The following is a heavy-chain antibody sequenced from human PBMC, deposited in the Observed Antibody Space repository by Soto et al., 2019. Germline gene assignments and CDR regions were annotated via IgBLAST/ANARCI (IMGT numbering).Heavy chain of an antibody. Sequence: SETLSLTCTVSGGSISSYYWSWIRQSAGKGLEWIGRIYTSGSTNYNPSLKSRVTMSVDTSKNQFSLKLSSVTAADTAVYYCARDSSVYSNYWFDPWGQGTLVTVSS. J-gene: IGHJ5*02. CDR3: ARDSSVYSNYWFDP. V-gene: IGHV4-4*07. CDR1: GGSISSYY. D-gene: IGHD4-4*01. CDR2: IYTSGST.